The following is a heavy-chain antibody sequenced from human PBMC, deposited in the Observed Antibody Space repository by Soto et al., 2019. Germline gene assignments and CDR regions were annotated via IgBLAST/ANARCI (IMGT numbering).Heavy chain of an antibody. J-gene: IGHJ3*02. CDR1: GYTFTGYY. Sequence: ASVKVSCKASGYTFTGYYIHWVRQAPGQGLEWMGWINPNSGGTNYAQKFQGWVTMTRDTSISTAYMELRRLRTDDTAVYYCAKNSDYATNACDIWGQGTMVTVSS. D-gene: IGHD4-17*01. CDR2: INPNSGGT. CDR3: AKNSDYATNACDI. V-gene: IGHV1-2*04.